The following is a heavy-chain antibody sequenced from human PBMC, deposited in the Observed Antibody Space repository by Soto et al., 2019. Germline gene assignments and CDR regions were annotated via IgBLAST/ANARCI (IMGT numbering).Heavy chain of an antibody. J-gene: IGHJ4*02. CDR3: ASRDPGTSVDY. CDR1: SGSFTSNNW. Sequence: QVQLQESGPGLVKPSGTLSLICAVSSGSFTSNNWWTWVRQPPGQGLEWIGEIYRTGSTNYNPSLKSRVTISLDKSENQFSLKVTSLTAADTAVYYCASRDPGTSVDYWGQGTLVTVSS. D-gene: IGHD1-7*01. CDR2: IYRTGST. V-gene: IGHV4-4*02.